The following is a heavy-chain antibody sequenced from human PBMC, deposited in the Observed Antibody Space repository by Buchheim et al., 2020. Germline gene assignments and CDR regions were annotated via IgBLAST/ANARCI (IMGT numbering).Heavy chain of an antibody. V-gene: IGHV4-59*08. CDR2: IYYSGST. D-gene: IGHD6-19*01. CDR1: GGSISSYY. Sequence: QVQLQESGPGLVKPSETLSLTCTVSGGSISSYYWSWIRQPPGKGLEWIGYIYYSGSTNHNHSLKSRVTISVDTSKNQFSLKLSSVTAADTAVYYCARQGQWLVYGMDVWGQGTT. J-gene: IGHJ6*02. CDR3: ARQGQWLVYGMDV.